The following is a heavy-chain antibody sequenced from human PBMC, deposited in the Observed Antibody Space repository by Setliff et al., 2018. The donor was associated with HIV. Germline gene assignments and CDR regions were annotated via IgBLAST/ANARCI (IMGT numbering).Heavy chain of an antibody. V-gene: IGHV4-4*07. J-gene: IGHJ5*02. D-gene: IGHD6-6*01. Sequence: SETLSLTCTVSGGSIISYYWNWSRQPAGQGLEWIGHIYTSGSTNYNPSIKDLVTMSVDTTKNQISLRLTSVTAADPALYFCARSSQYGNVNWFDPWGRGTLVTVS. CDR3: ARSSQYGNVNWFDP. CDR1: GGSIISYY. CDR2: IYTSGST.